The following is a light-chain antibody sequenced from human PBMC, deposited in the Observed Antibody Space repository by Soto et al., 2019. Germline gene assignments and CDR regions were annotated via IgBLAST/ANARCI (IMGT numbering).Light chain of an antibody. Sequence: EIVLTQSPATLSLSPGERATLSCRASQSVSSYLAWYQQKPGQAPRLLIYDASNRATGIPARFSGSGSGTDFTLTISSLESYDFAFYYRQLHSNWQRFAGGTE. V-gene: IGKV3-11*01. CDR2: DAS. CDR3: QLHSNWQR. J-gene: IGKJ4*01. CDR1: QSVSSY.